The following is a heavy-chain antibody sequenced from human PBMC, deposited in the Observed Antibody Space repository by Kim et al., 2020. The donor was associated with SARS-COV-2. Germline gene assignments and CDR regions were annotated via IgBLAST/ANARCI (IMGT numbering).Heavy chain of an antibody. D-gene: IGHD3-3*01. CDR3: AKDREYYDFWSGPRGGWFDP. Sequence: GGSLRLSCAASGFTFSSYAMSWVRQAPGKGLEWVSAISGSGGSTYYADSVKGRFTISRDNSKNTLYLQMNSLRAEDTAVYYCAKDREYYDFWSGPRGGWFDPWGQGTLVTVSS. CDR2: ISGSGGST. CDR1: GFTFSSYA. J-gene: IGHJ5*02. V-gene: IGHV3-23*01.